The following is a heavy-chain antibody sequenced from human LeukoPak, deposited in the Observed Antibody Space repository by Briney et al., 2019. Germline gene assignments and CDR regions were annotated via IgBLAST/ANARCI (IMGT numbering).Heavy chain of an antibody. J-gene: IGHJ3*02. D-gene: IGHD2-2*01. CDR2: IYTSGST. CDR1: GDSISSGYY. V-gene: IGHV4-4*09. CDR3: ERQKCTSTSCLTKNAFDI. Sequence: SETLSLTCTVSGDSISSGYYWGWIRQPPGKGLEWIGYIYTSGSTNYNPSLKSRVTISVDTSKNKFSLDLSSVTAADTAVYYCERQKCTSTSCLTKNAFDIWGQGTMVTVSS.